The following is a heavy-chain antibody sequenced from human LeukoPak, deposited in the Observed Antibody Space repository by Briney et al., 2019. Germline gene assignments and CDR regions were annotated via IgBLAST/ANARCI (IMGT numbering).Heavy chain of an antibody. CDR3: ARDAELRDAFDI. Sequence: GASVKVSCKASGYTFTSYYMHWVRQAPGRGLEWMGIINPSGGSTSYAQKFQGRVTMTRDTSTSTVYMELSSLRSEDTAVYYCARDAELRDAFDIWGQGTMVTVSS. D-gene: IGHD1-7*01. J-gene: IGHJ3*02. CDR2: INPSGGST. V-gene: IGHV1-46*01. CDR1: GYTFTSYY.